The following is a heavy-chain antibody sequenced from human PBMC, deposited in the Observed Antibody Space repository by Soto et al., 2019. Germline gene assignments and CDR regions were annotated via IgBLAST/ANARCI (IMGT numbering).Heavy chain of an antibody. J-gene: IGHJ6*02. CDR1: GGSISSYY. D-gene: IGHD2-15*01. V-gene: IGHV4-4*07. CDR3: ARGYCSGGSCYRVYGMDV. Sequence: SETLSLTCTVSGGSISSYYWSWIRQPAGKGLEWIGRIYTGGSTNYNPSPKSRVTMSVDTSKNQFSLKLSSVTAADTAVYYCARGYCSGGSCYRVYGMDVWGQGTTVTVS. CDR2: IYTGGST.